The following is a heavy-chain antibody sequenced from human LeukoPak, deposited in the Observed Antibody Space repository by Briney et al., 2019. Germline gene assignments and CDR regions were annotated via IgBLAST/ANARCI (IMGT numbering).Heavy chain of an antibody. CDR1: GYTFTSYG. J-gene: IGHJ4*02. D-gene: IGHD2-2*01. CDR2: MNPNSGNT. CDR3: ARGYCSTTSCWYSDF. Sequence: ASVKVSCKASGYTFTSYGINWVRQATGQGLEWMGWMNPNSGNTGYAQKFQGRVTMTRSTSISTAYMELSSLTSEDTAVYYCARGYCSTTSCWYSDFWGQGTLVTVSS. V-gene: IGHV1-8*02.